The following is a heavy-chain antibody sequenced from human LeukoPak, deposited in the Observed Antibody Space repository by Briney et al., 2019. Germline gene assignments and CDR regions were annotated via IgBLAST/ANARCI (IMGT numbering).Heavy chain of an antibody. J-gene: IGHJ4*02. Sequence: GGSLRLSCAASGFTLSRCAMHWVRQAPGKGLEWVAVVWSDGITKNYVDSVTGRFTISRDTSKNTLDLQMNSLRTEDTAVYYCARERDSRPFDYWGQGILVTVSS. CDR3: ARERDSRPFDY. D-gene: IGHD5-24*01. V-gene: IGHV3-33*08. CDR1: GFTLSRCA. CDR2: VWSDGITK.